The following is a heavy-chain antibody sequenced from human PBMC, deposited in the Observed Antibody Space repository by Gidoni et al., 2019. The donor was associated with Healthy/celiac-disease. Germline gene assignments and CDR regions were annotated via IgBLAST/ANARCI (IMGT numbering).Heavy chain of an antibody. Sequence: EVQLVESGGGLVQPGGSLRLSCAASGFTVSSNYMSWVRQAPGKGLEWVSVIYSGGSPYYADSVKGRFTISRHNSKNTLYLQMNSLRAEDTAVYYCARDKGSGWHNWFDPWGQGTLVTVSS. CDR3: ARDKGSGWHNWFDP. CDR1: GFTVSSNY. J-gene: IGHJ5*02. CDR2: IYSGGSP. D-gene: IGHD6-19*01. V-gene: IGHV3-53*04.